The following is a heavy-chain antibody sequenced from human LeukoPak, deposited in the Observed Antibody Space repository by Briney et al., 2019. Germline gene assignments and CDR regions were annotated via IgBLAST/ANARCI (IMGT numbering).Heavy chain of an antibody. D-gene: IGHD3-3*01. Sequence: GGSLRLSCAASGFTFSSYWMHWVRQAPGKGLVWVSRMNTDGSSTSYADSVKGRFTISRDNAKNTLYLQMNSLRAEDTAVYYCASQITIFGLDYWGQGTLVTVSS. CDR1: GFTFSSYW. CDR2: MNTDGSST. J-gene: IGHJ4*02. V-gene: IGHV3-74*01. CDR3: ASQITIFGLDY.